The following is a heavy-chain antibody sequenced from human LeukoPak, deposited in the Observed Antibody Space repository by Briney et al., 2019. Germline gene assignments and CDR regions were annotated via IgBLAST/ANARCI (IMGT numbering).Heavy chain of an antibody. V-gene: IGHV3-21*01. CDR3: ARAMVRGVYDY. Sequence: PGGSLRLSCAASGFTFSSYSMNWVRQAPGKGLEWVSSISSSSSYICYADSVKGRFTISRDNAKNSLYLQMNSLRAEDTAVYYCARAMVRGVYDYWGQGTLVTVSS. D-gene: IGHD3-10*01. CDR2: ISSSSSYI. J-gene: IGHJ4*02. CDR1: GFTFSSYS.